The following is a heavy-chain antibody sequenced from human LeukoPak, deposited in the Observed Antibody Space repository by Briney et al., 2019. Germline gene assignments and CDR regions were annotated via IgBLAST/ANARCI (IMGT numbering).Heavy chain of an antibody. CDR1: GFSSSDST. CDR2: IRSNSNSYAT. CDR3: TTTIVRDGYTHGLDD. D-gene: IGHD5-24*01. Sequence: GGSLRLSCAAAGFSSSDSTMHWVRQAPGKGLEWVGRIRSNSNSYATAYVASVKGRFSISRDDPENTAYLEMNSLKTEDTAVYYCTTTIVRDGYTHGLDDWGQGTLVTVSS. V-gene: IGHV3-73*01. J-gene: IGHJ4*02.